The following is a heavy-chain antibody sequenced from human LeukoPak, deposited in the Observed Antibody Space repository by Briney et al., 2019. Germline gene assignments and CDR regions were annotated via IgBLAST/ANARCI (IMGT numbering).Heavy chain of an antibody. D-gene: IGHD3-16*01. J-gene: IGHJ6*02. CDR3: ARGGGLDV. CDR1: GFTFSSNW. Sequence: GGSLRLSCAASGFTFSSNWMNWARQAPGKGLEWVASINHNGNVNYYVDSVKGRFTISRDNAKNSLYLQMSNLRAEDTAVYFCARGGGLDVWGQGATVTVSS. V-gene: IGHV3-7*03. CDR2: INHNGNVN.